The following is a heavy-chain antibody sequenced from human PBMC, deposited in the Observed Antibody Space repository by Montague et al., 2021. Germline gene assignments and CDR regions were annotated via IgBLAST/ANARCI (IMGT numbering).Heavy chain of an antibody. J-gene: IGHJ4*02. CDR1: GYSITSGYY. D-gene: IGHD3-16*01. Sequence: SETLSLTCNVSGYSITSGYYWGWIRQSPERGLEWIGSVYHTGGTYYSPSLKRRVTISVDTSKNQVSLRLNSVIAADTALYYCERIGGGGYSDSWGQGILVTVSP. CDR3: ERIGGGGYSDS. V-gene: IGHV4-38-2*02. CDR2: VYHTGGT.